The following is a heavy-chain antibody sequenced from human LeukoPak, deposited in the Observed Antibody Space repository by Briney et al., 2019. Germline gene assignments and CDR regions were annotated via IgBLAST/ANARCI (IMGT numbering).Heavy chain of an antibody. CDR1: GGSISSSSYY. CDR2: IYYSGST. J-gene: IGHJ3*02. V-gene: IGHV4-39*07. CDR3: ARATLEESDFWSGYYMGDAFDI. Sequence: SETLSLTCTVSGGSISSSSYYWGWIRQPPGKGLEWIGSIYYSGSTYYNPSLKSRVTISVNTSKNQFSLKLSSVTAADTAVYYCARATLEESDFWSGYYMGDAFDIWGQGTMVTVSS. D-gene: IGHD3-3*01.